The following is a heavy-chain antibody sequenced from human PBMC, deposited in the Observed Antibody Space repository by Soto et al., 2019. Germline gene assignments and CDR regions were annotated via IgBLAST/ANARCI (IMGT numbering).Heavy chain of an antibody. J-gene: IGHJ4*02. D-gene: IGHD6-19*01. V-gene: IGHV3-48*01. CDR3: AKDPEYSSGWYGITYFDY. Sequence: GGSLRLSCAASGFTFSSYSMNWVRQAPGKGLEWVAYITSSSSNIYYADSVKGRFTISRDNSKNTLYLQMNSLRAEDTAMYYCAKDPEYSSGWYGITYFDYWGQGTLVTVSS. CDR1: GFTFSSYS. CDR2: ITSSSSNI.